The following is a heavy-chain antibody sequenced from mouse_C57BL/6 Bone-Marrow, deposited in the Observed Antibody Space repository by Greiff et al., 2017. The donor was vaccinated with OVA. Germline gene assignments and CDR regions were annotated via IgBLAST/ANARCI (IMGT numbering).Heavy chain of an antibody. D-gene: IGHD1-1*02. V-gene: IGHV5-16*01. CDR1: GFTFSDYY. CDR3: ARVGGYYAMDY. CDR2: INYDCSTT. J-gene: IGHJ4*01. Sequence: EVQRVESEGGLVQPGSSMKLSCTASGFTFSDYYMAWVRQVPEKGLEWVANINYDCSTTYYLDSLKSRFIISRDKAKNILYLQMSSLKSEEKATYYCARVGGYYAMDYWGQGTTVTVSS.